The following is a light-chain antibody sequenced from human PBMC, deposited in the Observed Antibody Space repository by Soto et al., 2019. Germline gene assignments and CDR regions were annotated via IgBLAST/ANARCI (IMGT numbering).Light chain of an antibody. CDR2: GAS. V-gene: IGKV3-11*01. Sequence: EIVLTQSTATLSLSPGERATLSCRASESVNDYLAWYQQTPGQAPRLLIYGASNRATGIPVRFSGSGSGTDFTLTISSLEPEDFAVYYCQHRGRWPRTFGQGNKLEI. CDR3: QHRGRWPRT. CDR1: ESVNDY. J-gene: IGKJ2*01.